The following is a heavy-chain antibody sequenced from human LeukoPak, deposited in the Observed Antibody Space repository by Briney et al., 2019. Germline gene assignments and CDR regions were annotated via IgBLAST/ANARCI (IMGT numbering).Heavy chain of an antibody. J-gene: IGHJ4*02. CDR1: GFTFSSYG. D-gene: IGHD3-10*01. V-gene: IGHV3-30*03. Sequence: GGSLRLSCAASGFTFSSYGMHWVRQAPGKGLEWVAVISYDGSNKYYADSVKGRFTISRDNSKNTLYLQMNSLRAEDTAVYYCATPGDVRGVTNYWGQGTLVTVSS. CDR3: ATPGDVRGVTNY. CDR2: ISYDGSNK.